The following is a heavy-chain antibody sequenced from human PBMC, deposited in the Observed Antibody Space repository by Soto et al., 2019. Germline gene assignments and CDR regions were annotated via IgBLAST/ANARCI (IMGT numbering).Heavy chain of an antibody. CDR1: GFTFDDYA. CDR3: AKEECSGGSCYPSGHYYYGMDV. CDR2: ISWNSGSI. V-gene: IGHV3-9*01. J-gene: IGHJ6*02. D-gene: IGHD2-15*01. Sequence: EVQLVESGGGLVQPGRSLRLSCAASGFTFDDYAMHWVRQAPGKGLEWVSGISWNSGSIGYADSVKGRFTISRDNAKNXXYXQXXSLRAEDTALYYCAKEECSGGSCYPSGHYYYGMDVWGQGTTVTVSS.